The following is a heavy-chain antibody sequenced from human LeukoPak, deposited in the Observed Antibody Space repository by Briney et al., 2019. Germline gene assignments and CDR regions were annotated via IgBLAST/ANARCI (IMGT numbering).Heavy chain of an antibody. CDR1: GYSISSDYF. CDR2: SYYSGTT. J-gene: IGHJ4*02. D-gene: IGHD6-19*01. CDR3: ARVGITVAGPFDY. V-gene: IGHV4-38-2*01. Sequence: SETLSLTCAVSGYSISSDYFWGWIRQTPGSGLERSGSSYYSGTTYYSPSLKSRVTISVDTSKNQFSLKLSSVTAADTAVYYCARVGITVAGPFDYWGQGTLVAVSS.